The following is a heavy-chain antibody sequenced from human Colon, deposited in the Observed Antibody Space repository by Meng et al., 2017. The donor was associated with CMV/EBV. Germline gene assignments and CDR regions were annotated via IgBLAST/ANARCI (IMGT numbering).Heavy chain of an antibody. CDR3: ARVSDFWSGVYYGMDV. CDR1: GYTFTGYY. J-gene: IGHJ6*02. V-gene: IGHV1-2*02. CDR2: INPNSGGT. D-gene: IGHD3-3*01. Sequence: ASVKVSCKASGYTFTGYYMHWVRQAPGQGLEWMGWINPNSGGTNYAQKFQGRVTMTRDTSISTAYMELSRLRSDDTAVYYCARVSDFWSGVYYGMDVWGQGTTVTVSS.